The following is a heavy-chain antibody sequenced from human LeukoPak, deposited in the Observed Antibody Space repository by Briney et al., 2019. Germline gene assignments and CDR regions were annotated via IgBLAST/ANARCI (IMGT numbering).Heavy chain of an antibody. Sequence: ASVKVSCKASGYTFTGYYMHWVRQAPGQGLEWMGWINPNSGGTNYAQKFQGRVTMTRDTSISTAYMELSRLRSDDTAVYYCARRASSGWYGDAFDIGGQGTMVTVSS. V-gene: IGHV1-2*02. CDR1: GYTFTGYY. CDR2: INPNSGGT. CDR3: ARRASSGWYGDAFDI. D-gene: IGHD6-19*01. J-gene: IGHJ3*02.